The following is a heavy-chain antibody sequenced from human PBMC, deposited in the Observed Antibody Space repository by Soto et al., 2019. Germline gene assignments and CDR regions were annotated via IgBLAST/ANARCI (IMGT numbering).Heavy chain of an antibody. CDR3: AQGVRGVPTWFDP. D-gene: IGHD3-16*01. V-gene: IGHV4-31*03. J-gene: IGHJ5*02. CDR1: GGSISNSANH. CDR2: IYYSGGT. Sequence: QVQLQESGPGLVRPSQTLSLSCTVSGGSISNSANHWSWIRQHPGEGLEWIGYIYYSGGTYYSPFPKGRVTMSVHASTQPYSLKLSLVPAADSAVYYCAQGVRGVPTWFDPWGPGALVSVSS.